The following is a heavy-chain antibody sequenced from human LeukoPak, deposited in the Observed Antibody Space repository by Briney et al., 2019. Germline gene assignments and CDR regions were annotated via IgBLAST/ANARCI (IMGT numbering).Heavy chain of an antibody. D-gene: IGHD4-17*01. CDR2: IYYSGST. CDR1: GGSVSSGSYY. Sequence: SETLSLTCTVSGGSVSSGSYYWSWIRQPPGEGLEWIGYIYYSGSTNYNPSLKSRVTISVDTSKNQFSLKLSSVTAADTAVYYCARDQAYGDYARVVWGQGTLVTVSS. V-gene: IGHV4-61*01. CDR3: ARDQAYGDYARVV. J-gene: IGHJ4*02.